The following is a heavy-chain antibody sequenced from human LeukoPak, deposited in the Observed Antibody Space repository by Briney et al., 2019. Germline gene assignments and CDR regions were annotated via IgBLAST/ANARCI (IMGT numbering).Heavy chain of an antibody. Sequence: GGSLRLSCAASGFTVSSNYMNWVRQAPGKGLEWVSVIYSGGNTYYADSVKGRFTIFRDNSKNTLYLQMDSLRAEDTAVYYCARDLRGSGDWGQGTLITVSS. J-gene: IGHJ4*02. CDR2: IYSGGNT. D-gene: IGHD3-10*01. V-gene: IGHV3-53*01. CDR1: GFTVSSNY. CDR3: ARDLRGSGD.